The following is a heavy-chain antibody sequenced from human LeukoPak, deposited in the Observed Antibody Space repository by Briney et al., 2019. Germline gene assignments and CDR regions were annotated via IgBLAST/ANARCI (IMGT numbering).Heavy chain of an antibody. CDR3: ARDFFREYSSSSGDY. V-gene: IGHV3-33*01. D-gene: IGHD6-6*01. Sequence: GRSLRLSCAASGFTFSSYGMHWVRQAPGKGLEWVAVIWYDGSNKYYADSAEGRFTISRDNSKNTLYLQMNSLRAEDTAVYYCARDFFREYSSSSGDYWGQGTLVTVSS. CDR1: GFTFSSYG. J-gene: IGHJ4*02. CDR2: IWYDGSNK.